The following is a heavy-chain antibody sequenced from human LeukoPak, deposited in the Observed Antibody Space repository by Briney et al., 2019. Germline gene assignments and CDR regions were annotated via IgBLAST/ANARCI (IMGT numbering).Heavy chain of an antibody. CDR2: IYYSGGT. CDR1: GGSISSYY. CDR3: ARHVTISGPYDASDI. V-gene: IGHV4-59*08. Sequence: PSETLSLTCIVSGGSISSYYWSWIRQPPGKGLEWIGYIYYSGGTDYNPSLKSRVTISVDTSKNQFSLKLRSVTAADTAVYYCARHVTISGPYDASDIWGQGTMVTVSP. J-gene: IGHJ3*02. D-gene: IGHD5-24*01.